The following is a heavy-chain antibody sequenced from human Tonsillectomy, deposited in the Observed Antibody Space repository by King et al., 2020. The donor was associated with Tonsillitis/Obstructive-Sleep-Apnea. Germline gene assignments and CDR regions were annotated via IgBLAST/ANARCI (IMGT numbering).Heavy chain of an antibody. CDR1: GYTFTGYY. J-gene: IGHJ6*03. CDR3: ARDFEWLRRAYYYYCFMDV. CDR2: INPNSGDT. D-gene: IGHD5-12*01. V-gene: IGHV1-2*06. Sequence: VQLVESGAEVKKPGASVKVSCKASGYTFTGYYMHWVRQAPGQGLEWMGRINPNSGDTIYAQKFQGRVTMTRDTSISTAYMELSRLGSDDTAVYYCARDFEWLRRAYYYYCFMDVWGKGTTVTVSS.